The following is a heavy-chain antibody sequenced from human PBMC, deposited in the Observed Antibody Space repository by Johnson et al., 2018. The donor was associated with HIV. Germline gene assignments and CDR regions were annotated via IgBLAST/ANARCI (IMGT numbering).Heavy chain of an antibody. Sequence: QVQLVESGGGVVQPGRSLRLSCAASGFTFSSYAMHWVRQAPGKGLEWVAVISYDGSNKYYADSVKGRFTISRDNSKNTLHLQMTSLRAEDTAVYYCARDGQMTLGDDAFDIWGQGTMVTVSS. CDR1: GFTFSSYA. CDR3: ARDGQMTLGDDAFDI. J-gene: IGHJ3*02. V-gene: IGHV3-30-3*01. D-gene: IGHD3-16*01. CDR2: ISYDGSNK.